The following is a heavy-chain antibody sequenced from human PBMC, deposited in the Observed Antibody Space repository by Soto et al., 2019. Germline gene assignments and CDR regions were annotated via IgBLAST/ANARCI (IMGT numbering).Heavy chain of an antibody. CDR2: ISYDGSNK. CDR3: AKGELRYFVCLPRGYYSYGMDV. D-gene: IGHD3-9*01. J-gene: IGHJ6*02. CDR1: GFTFSSYG. V-gene: IGHV3-30*18. Sequence: GGSLRLSCAAYGFTFSSYGMHWVRQAPGKGLEWVAVISYDGSNKYYADSVKGRFTISRDNSKNTLYLQMNSLRAEDTAVYYCAKGELRYFVCLPRGYYSYGMDVSCPGTTVTVS.